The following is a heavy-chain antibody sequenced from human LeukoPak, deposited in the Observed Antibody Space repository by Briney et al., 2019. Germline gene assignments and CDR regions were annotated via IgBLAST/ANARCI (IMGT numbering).Heavy chain of an antibody. CDR3: ATAFPSSSWSHYYYYYGMDV. CDR1: GYTLTELS. D-gene: IGHD6-13*01. CDR2: FDPEDGET. Sequence: ASVKVSCKVSGYTLTELSMHWVRQAPGKGLEWMGGFDPEDGETIYAQKFQGRVTMTEDTPTDTAYMELSSLRSEDTAVYYCATAFPSSSWSHYYYYYGMDVWGQGTTVTVSS. V-gene: IGHV1-24*01. J-gene: IGHJ6*02.